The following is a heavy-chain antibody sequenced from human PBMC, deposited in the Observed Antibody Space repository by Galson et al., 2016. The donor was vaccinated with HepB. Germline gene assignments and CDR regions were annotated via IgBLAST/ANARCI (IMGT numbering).Heavy chain of an antibody. CDR2: INPNTGDT. CDR1: GYTFTSGS. J-gene: IGHJ4*02. V-gene: IGHV1-2*02. CDR3: ARVSVGKRFLSRGDDS. Sequence: SVKVSCKASGYTFTSGSLTWVRQAPGQGLEWMGWINPNTGDTNYAQKFHGRVTMARDTSISTAYMELSRLRSDDTSAYYCARVSVGKRFLSRGDDSWGQGTLVTVSS. D-gene: IGHD5-24*01.